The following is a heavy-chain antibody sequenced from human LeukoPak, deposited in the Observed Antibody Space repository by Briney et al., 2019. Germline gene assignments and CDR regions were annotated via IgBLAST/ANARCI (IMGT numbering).Heavy chain of an antibody. D-gene: IGHD6-13*01. V-gene: IGHV3-15*01. CDR1: GFTFSNAW. Sequence: PGGSLRLSCAGSGFTFSNAWMNWVRQAPGKGLEWVGRIKSKTDGGTIDYAAPVKGRFTISRDDSKNTLYLQMNSLKTEDTAVYYCTTGLLGAAAGTKIGNPWGQGTLVTVSS. J-gene: IGHJ5*02. CDR2: IKSKTDGGTI. CDR3: TTGLLGAAAGTKIGNP.